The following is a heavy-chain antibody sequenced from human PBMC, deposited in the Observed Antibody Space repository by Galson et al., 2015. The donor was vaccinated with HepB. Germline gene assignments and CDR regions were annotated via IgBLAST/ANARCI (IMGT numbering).Heavy chain of an antibody. D-gene: IGHD5-24*01. Sequence: SLRLSCAASGFTVSSNYMSWVRQAPGKGLEWVSVIYSGGSTYYADSVKGRFTISRDNSKNTLYLQMNSLRAEDTAVCYCARAIEDGYTPGWTLDYWGQGTLVTVSS. CDR3: ARAIEDGYTPGWTLDY. CDR1: GFTVSSNY. V-gene: IGHV3-53*01. CDR2: IYSGGST. J-gene: IGHJ4*02.